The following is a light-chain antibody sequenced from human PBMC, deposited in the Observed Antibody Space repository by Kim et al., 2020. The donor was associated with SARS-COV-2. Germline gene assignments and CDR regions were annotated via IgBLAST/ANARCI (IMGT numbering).Light chain of an antibody. Sequence: QSALTQPASVSGSPGQSITISCTGTSSDVGSYNLVSWYQQHPGKAPKLMIYEVSKRPSGVSNRFSGSKSGNTASLTISGLQAEGEADYYCCSYAGSSTWVFGGGTQLTVL. CDR2: EVS. CDR1: SSDVGSYNL. V-gene: IGLV2-23*02. CDR3: CSYAGSSTWV. J-gene: IGLJ3*02.